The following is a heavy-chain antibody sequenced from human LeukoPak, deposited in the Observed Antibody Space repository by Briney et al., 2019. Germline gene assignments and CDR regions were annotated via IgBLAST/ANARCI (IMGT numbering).Heavy chain of an antibody. J-gene: IGHJ4*02. CDR3: ARLTTVTTTESY. CDR1: GFTFSSYW. Sequence: GGSLRLSCAASGFTFSSYWMHWVRQAPGKGLVWVSHINTDGSSTNYADSVKGRFTISRDNAKNTLYLQMNSLRAEDTAVYYCARLTTVTTTESYWGQGTLVTVSS. V-gene: IGHV3-74*01. CDR2: INTDGSST. D-gene: IGHD4-17*01.